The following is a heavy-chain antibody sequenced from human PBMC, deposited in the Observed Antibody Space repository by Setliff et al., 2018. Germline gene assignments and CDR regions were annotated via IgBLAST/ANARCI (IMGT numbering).Heavy chain of an antibody. CDR3: ARDLYSSGWVDY. V-gene: IGHV4-39*07. CDR2: IYYSGST. D-gene: IGHD6-19*01. Sequence: SETLSLTCTVSCGSISSSSYYWGWIRQPPGKGLEWIGSIYYSGSTYYNPSLKSRVTISVDTSKNQFSLKLSSVTAADTAVYYCARDLYSSGWVDYWGQGTRVAVSS. J-gene: IGHJ4*02. CDR1: CGSISSSSYY.